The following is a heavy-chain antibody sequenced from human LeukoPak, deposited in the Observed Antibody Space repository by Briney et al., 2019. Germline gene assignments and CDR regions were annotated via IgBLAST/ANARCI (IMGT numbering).Heavy chain of an antibody. CDR1: GYSFTSYW. J-gene: IGHJ3*02. D-gene: IGHD3-9*01. Sequence: PGESLKISCKGSGYSFTSYWIGWVRQMPGKGLEWIGIIYPGDSDARYSPSFQGQVTISADKSISTAYLQWSSLKASDTAMYYCATLYYDILTGYSDDAFDIWGQGTVVTVSS. CDR3: ATLYYDILTGYSDDAFDI. V-gene: IGHV5-51*01. CDR2: IYPGDSDA.